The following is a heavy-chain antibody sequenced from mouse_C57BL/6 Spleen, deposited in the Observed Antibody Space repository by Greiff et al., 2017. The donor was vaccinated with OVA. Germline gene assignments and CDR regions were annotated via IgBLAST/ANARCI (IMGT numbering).Heavy chain of an antibody. CDR1: GYAFTNYL. Sequence: QVQLKESGAELVRPGTSVKVSCKASGYAFTNYLIEWVKQRPGQGLEWIGVINPGSGGTNYNEKFKGKATLTADKSSSTAYMQLSSLTSEDSAVYFCALDSSDYFDYWGQGTTLTVSS. CDR3: ALDSSDYFDY. V-gene: IGHV1-54*01. J-gene: IGHJ2*01. D-gene: IGHD3-2*02. CDR2: INPGSGGT.